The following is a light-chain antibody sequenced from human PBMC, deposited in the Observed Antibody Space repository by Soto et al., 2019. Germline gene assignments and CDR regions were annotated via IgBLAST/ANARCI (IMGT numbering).Light chain of an antibody. CDR2: AAS. CDR3: QESHRT. CDR1: QSIGTY. J-gene: IGKJ2*01. V-gene: IGKV1-39*01. Sequence: DAQMTQSPSSLSASVGDSVTITCRASQSIGTYLDWYQHKPGKAPKLLIYAASSLQSGVPSRFSGSGSGTDFTFTISSLQPEDFATYYCQESHRTFGQGTKLEIK.